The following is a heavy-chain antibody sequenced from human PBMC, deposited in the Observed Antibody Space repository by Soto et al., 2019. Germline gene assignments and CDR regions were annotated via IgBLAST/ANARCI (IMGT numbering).Heavy chain of an antibody. Sequence: PGGSLRLSYAASGFTFSSYGMHWVRQAPGKGLEWVAVIWYDGSNKYYADSVKGRFTISRDNSKNTLYLQMNSLRAEDTAVYYCARDGNPRIVREINLFGNWGQGTLVIIS. D-gene: IGHD2-15*01. CDR1: GFTFSSYG. J-gene: IGHJ5*02. V-gene: IGHV3-33*01. CDR2: IWYDGSNK. CDR3: ARDGNPRIVREINLFGN.